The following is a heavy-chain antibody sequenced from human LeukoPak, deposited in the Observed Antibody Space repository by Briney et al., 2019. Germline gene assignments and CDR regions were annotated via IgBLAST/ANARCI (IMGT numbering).Heavy chain of an antibody. V-gene: IGHV4-4*07. Sequence: ASETLSLTCSVSGGSIRNYFWSWIRQPAGKGLEWIGRIYTSGSIDYKPSLRSRVTMSVDTSRNQFSLKLTSVTAADTAVYYCARESKTYDGSGYYHDYWGQGALVTVSS. CDR3: ARESKTYDGSGYYHDY. D-gene: IGHD3-22*01. CDR2: IYTSGSI. J-gene: IGHJ4*02. CDR1: GGSIRNYF.